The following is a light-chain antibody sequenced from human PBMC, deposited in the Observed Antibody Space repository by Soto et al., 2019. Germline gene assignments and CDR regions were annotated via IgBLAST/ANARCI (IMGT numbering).Light chain of an antibody. CDR3: QQYNSFWT. CDR2: KAS. V-gene: IGKV1-5*03. Sequence: DIQMTQSPSTLSASVGDRVTITCRASQSINTWLAWYQQKPGKAPKLLIYKASNLESGVPSRFSGSGSGTEFTLTISSLQPDDFATYYCQQYNSFWTFGRGTKVDI. J-gene: IGKJ1*01. CDR1: QSINTW.